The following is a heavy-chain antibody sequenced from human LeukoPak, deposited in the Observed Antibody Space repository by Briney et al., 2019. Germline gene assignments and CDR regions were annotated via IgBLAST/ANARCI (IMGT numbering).Heavy chain of an antibody. CDR1: GFTFSTYW. CDR3: ARDVVGSLDY. CDR2: IKGDESAR. D-gene: IGHD1-26*01. Sequence: GGSLRLSCAASGFTFSTYWMAWVRQAPGKGLEWVANIKGDESARHQADSVKGRFTISRDNTQNSVYLQMSSLRGEDTAVYYCARDVVGSLDYWGQGTLVTVSS. V-gene: IGHV3-7*01. J-gene: IGHJ4*02.